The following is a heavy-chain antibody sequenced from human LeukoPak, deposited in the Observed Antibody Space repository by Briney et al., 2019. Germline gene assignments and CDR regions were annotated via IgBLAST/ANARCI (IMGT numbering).Heavy chain of an antibody. Sequence: GGSLRLSCAASGFTFSSYSMNWVRQAPGKGLEWVSSISNSSSDIYYADSVKGRFTTSRDNAKNSLYLQMNSLRAEDTAVYYCASKFPGLYRSGWYWGQGTLVTVSS. D-gene: IGHD6-19*01. CDR1: GFTFSSYS. CDR2: ISNSSSDI. CDR3: ASKFPGLYRSGWY. J-gene: IGHJ4*02. V-gene: IGHV3-21*01.